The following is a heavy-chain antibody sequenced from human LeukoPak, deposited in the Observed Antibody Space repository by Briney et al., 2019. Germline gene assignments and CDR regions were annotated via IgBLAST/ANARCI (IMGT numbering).Heavy chain of an antibody. Sequence: SGPTLVNPTQTLALTCTFSGFSLSTSGVGVGWIRQPPGKALEWLALIYWDDDKRYSPSLKSRLTITKDTSKNQVVLTMTNMDPVDTATYYCAHGLYFDWFLSGYFDYWGQGTLVTVSS. D-gene: IGHD3-9*01. CDR3: AHGLYFDWFLSGYFDY. CDR1: GFSLSTSGVG. V-gene: IGHV2-5*02. J-gene: IGHJ4*02. CDR2: IYWDDDK.